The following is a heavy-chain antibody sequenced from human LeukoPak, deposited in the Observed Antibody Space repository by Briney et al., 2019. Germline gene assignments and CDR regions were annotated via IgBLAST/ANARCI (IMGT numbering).Heavy chain of an antibody. V-gene: IGHV4-59*01. Sequence: SETLSLTCTVSGGSISSYYWSWIRQPPGKGLEWIGYIHYSGSTNYNPSLKSRVTISVDTCKNQFSLKMSSVTAADTAVYYCARGYCSSTSCYRYYYYYMDVWGKGTTVTVSS. D-gene: IGHD2-2*01. CDR3: ARGYCSSTSCYRYYYYYMDV. CDR2: IHYSGST. J-gene: IGHJ6*03. CDR1: GGSISSYY.